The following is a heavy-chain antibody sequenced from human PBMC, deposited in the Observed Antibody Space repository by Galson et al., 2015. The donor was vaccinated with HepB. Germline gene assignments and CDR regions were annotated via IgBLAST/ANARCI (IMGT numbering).Heavy chain of an antibody. CDR3: ERVYYEICDYYWSDDY. CDR2: ISYDGSNK. J-gene: IGHJ4*02. V-gene: IGHV3-30-3*01. Sequence: SLRLSCAASGFTFSSYAMHWVRQAPGKGLEWVAVISYDGSNKYYADSGKGLFTISRDNSKNTLYLQMNSLRAEDTAVYYCERVYYEICDYYWSDDYWGQGTLVTVSS. CDR1: GFTFSSYA. D-gene: IGHD3-22*01.